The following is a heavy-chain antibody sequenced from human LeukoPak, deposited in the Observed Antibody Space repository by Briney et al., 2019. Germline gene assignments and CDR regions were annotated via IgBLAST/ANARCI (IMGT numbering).Heavy chain of an antibody. Sequence: PSETLSLTCTVSGGSISSSYYYWGWIRQPPGKGLEWIGSIYYSGSTYYNPSLKSRVTISVDTSKNQFSLKLRSVTAADTAVYYCAREGSGCSSTSCYADNWFDPWGQGTLVTVSS. J-gene: IGHJ5*02. V-gene: IGHV4-39*02. CDR1: GGSISSSYYY. CDR2: IYYSGST. D-gene: IGHD2-2*01. CDR3: AREGSGCSSTSCYADNWFDP.